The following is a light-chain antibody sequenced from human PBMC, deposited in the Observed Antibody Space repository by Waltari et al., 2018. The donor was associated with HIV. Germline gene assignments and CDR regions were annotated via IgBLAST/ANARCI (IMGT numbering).Light chain of an antibody. J-gene: IGKJ5*01. CDR1: QNIGNY. V-gene: IGKV3-11*01. Sequence: EVVLTQSPSTLSLSQGARATLSCRASQNIGNYLAWYQQKPGQAPGRLIHDASTRASGIPARFSGSGSGTDFTLTISSLEPEDVAVYYCQQRSNWPPVTFGQGTRLEI. CDR2: DAS. CDR3: QQRSNWPPVT.